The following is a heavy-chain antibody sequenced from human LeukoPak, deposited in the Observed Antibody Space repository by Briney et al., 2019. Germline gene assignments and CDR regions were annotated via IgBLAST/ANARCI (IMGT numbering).Heavy chain of an antibody. D-gene: IGHD1-26*01. Sequence: GGSLRLSCAASGFSFSSYAMSWVRQAPGKGLEWVSAISGSGGDTYYADSVKGRFTISRDNSKNTLYLQMNSLRAEDTAVYYCAKKGATTGDFDYWGQGTLVTVSS. CDR1: GFSFSSYA. CDR2: ISGSGGDT. J-gene: IGHJ4*02. V-gene: IGHV3-23*01. CDR3: AKKGATTGDFDY.